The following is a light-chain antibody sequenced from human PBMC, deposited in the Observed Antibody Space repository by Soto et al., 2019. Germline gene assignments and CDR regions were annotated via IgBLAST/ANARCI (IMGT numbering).Light chain of an antibody. Sequence: DIVMTQSPDFLAVSLAERATITCKSSQNVLYRSSNKSYLAWYQQRPGQPPRLLLYWASTRESGVPDRFIGSGSETDFTLTISSLQAGDEAIYHCQHYYNTPYTFGQGTTLEIK. CDR3: QHYYNTPYT. J-gene: IGKJ2*01. CDR2: WAS. CDR1: QNVLYRSSNKSY. V-gene: IGKV4-1*01.